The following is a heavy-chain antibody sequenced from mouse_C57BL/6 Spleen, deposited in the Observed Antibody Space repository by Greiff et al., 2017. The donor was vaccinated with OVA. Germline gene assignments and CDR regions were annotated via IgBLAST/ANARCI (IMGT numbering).Heavy chain of an antibody. CDR2: IYPRSGNT. CDR1: GYTFTSYG. Sequence: QVQLQQSGAELARPGASVKLSCKASGYTFTSYGISWVKQRTGQGLEWIGEIYPRSGNTYYNEKLKGKATLTADKSSSTAYMELRSLSSEDSAVYFCARLGEYDGFDYWGQSTTLTVSS. CDR3: ARLGEYDGFDY. V-gene: IGHV1-81*01. D-gene: IGHD2-14*01. J-gene: IGHJ2*01.